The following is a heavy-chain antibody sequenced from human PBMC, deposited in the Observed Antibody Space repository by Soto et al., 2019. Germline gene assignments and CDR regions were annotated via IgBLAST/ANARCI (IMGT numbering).Heavy chain of an antibody. V-gene: IGHV1-69*13. J-gene: IGHJ6*02. CDR3: ARFWRCSSTSCYKLSYYYYGMDV. CDR2: IIPIFGTA. CDR1: GGTFSSYA. D-gene: IGHD2-2*02. Sequence: SVKVSCKASGGTFSSYAISWVRQAPGQGLEWMGGIIPIFGTANYAQKFQGRVTITADESTSTAYMGLSSLRSEDTAVYYCARFWRCSSTSCYKLSYYYYGMDVWGQGTTVTVSS.